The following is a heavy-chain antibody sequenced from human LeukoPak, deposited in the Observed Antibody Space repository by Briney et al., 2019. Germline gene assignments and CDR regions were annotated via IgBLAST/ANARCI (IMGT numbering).Heavy chain of an antibody. D-gene: IGHD1-26*01. Sequence: GGSLRLSCVVSGFRFNDYNMNWVRQAPGKGLEWVSSISSSSSYIYYADSVKGRFTISRDNAKNSLYLQMNSLRAEDTAVYYCARDLSVGSKPDLGFDYWGQGTLVTVSS. CDR2: ISSSSSYI. CDR1: GFRFNDYN. CDR3: ARDLSVGSKPDLGFDY. V-gene: IGHV3-21*01. J-gene: IGHJ4*02.